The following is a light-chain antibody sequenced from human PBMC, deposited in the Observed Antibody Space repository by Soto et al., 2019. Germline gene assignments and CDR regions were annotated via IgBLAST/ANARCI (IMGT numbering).Light chain of an antibody. V-gene: IGKV1-39*01. Sequence: IPMTQSPSSVSAFVGEGVNIPFHPSPRNRAVFNWYHQKPGKAPKLLIYSASYLQSGVPSNFSGSGSGTDFTLRIVTLQPEDSGTYFCQQSYRLPLTFGGGTKVEI. CDR1: PRNRAV. J-gene: IGKJ4*01. CDR3: QQSYRLPLT. CDR2: SAS.